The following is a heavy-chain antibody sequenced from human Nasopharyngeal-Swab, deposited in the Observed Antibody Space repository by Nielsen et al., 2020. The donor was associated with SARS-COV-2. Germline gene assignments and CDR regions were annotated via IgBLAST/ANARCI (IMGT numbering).Heavy chain of an antibody. V-gene: IGHV3-48*01. D-gene: IGHD2-2*01. CDR2: ISSSSSTI. CDR3: ATKVVPAGEYYYYYYMDV. J-gene: IGHJ6*03. Sequence: GESLKISCAASGFTFSSYSMNWVRQAPGKGLEWVSYISSSSSTIYYADPVKGRFTISRDNAKNSLYLQMNSLRAEDTAVYYCATKVVPAGEYYYYYYMDVWGKGTTVTVSS. CDR1: GFTFSSYS.